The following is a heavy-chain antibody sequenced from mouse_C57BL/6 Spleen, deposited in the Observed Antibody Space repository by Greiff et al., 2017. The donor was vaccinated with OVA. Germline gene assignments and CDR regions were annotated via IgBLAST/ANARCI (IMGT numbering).Heavy chain of an antibody. D-gene: IGHD1-1*01. CDR1: GFTFNTYA. J-gene: IGHJ2*01. CDR2: IRSKSSNYAT. V-gene: IGHV10-3*01. Sequence: EVMLVESGGGLVQPKGSLKLSCAASGFTFNTYAMHWVRQAPGKGLEWVARIRSKSSNYATYYADSVKDRFTISRDDSQSMLYLQMNNLKTEDTAMYYCVREGDYYGSSNCDYWGQGTTLTVSS. CDR3: VREGDYYGSSNCDY.